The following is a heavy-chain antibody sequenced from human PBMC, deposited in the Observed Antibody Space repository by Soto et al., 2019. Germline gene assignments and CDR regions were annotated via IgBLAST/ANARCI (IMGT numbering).Heavy chain of an antibody. CDR2: IYHSGST. CDR3: ARVPGP. Sequence: SETLSLTCAVSGCSIXSGGYSWSWIRQPPGKGLEWIGYIYHSGSTYYNPSLKSRVTISVDRSKNQFSLKLSSVTAADTAVYYCARVPGPWGQGTLVTVSS. J-gene: IGHJ5*02. CDR1: GCSIXSGGYS. V-gene: IGHV4-30-2*01. D-gene: IGHD7-27*01.